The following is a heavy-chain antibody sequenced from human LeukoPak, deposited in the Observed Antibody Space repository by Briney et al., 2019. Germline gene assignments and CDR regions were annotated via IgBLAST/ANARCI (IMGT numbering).Heavy chain of an antibody. CDR3: ARGAQTVAAADNWFDP. CDR2: ISGSGGST. J-gene: IGHJ5*02. Sequence: PGGSLRLSCAASGFTFSSYAMSWVRQAPGKGLEWVSAISGSGGSTYYADSVKGRFTISRDNAKKSLYLQMNSLRAEDTAVYYCARGAQTVAAADNWFDPWGQGTLVTVSS. V-gene: IGHV3-23*01. CDR1: GFTFSSYA. D-gene: IGHD6-13*01.